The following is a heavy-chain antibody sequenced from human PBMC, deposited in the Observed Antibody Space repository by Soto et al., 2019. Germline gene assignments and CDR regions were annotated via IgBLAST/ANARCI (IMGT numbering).Heavy chain of an antibody. CDR1: GGSINYSY. CDR2: ISYTGSA. CDR3: ARVNYGDYYYGMDV. V-gene: IGHV4-59*01. J-gene: IGHJ6*02. Sequence: SETLSLTCTVSGGSINYSYWTWIRQPPGKGLEWIGYISYTGSANYNASLKSRLTISVDTSTNQFSLKLSSVTAADAALYYCARVNYGDYYYGMDVWGQGTTVTVSS. D-gene: IGHD4-17*01.